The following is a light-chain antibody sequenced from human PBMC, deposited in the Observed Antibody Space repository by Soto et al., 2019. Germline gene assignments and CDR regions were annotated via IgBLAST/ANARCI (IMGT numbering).Light chain of an antibody. CDR1: QGISNY. CDR3: QKYSSAPWT. V-gene: IGKV1-27*01. J-gene: IGKJ1*01. CDR2: AAS. Sequence: DIQMTQSPSSLSASVGDRVTINCRASQGISNYLAWYQQKPGTVPKLLISAASTLQTGVPSRFSGGGSGTDLTLTISSLQPEDVATYYCQKYSSAPWTFGQGTKVDIK.